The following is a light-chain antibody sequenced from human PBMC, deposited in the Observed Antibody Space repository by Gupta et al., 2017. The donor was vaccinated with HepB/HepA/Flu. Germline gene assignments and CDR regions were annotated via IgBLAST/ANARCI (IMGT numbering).Light chain of an antibody. J-gene: IGLJ1*01. Sequence: SYELTQTPSLSVSPGQTARITCSGDALPKQYAYWYQQKPGQAPVLVIYKDNERPSGIPERFSGSSSGTTVTLTISGVQAADEADYYCQSAESSGTYYVFGTGTKVTVL. V-gene: IGLV3-25*03. CDR1: ALPKQY. CDR3: QSAESSGTYYV. CDR2: KDN.